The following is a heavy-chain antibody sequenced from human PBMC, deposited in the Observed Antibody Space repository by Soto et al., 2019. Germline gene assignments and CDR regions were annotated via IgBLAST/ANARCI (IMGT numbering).Heavy chain of an antibody. V-gene: IGHV1-18*01. CDR2: ISAYNGNT. CDR3: AREAAGELYYYGMDV. D-gene: IGHD4-17*01. J-gene: IGHJ6*02. CDR1: GYTFTSYG. Sequence: ASVKVSCKASGYTFTSYGISWVRQAPGQGLEWMGWISAYNGNTNYAQKLQGRVTMTTDTSTSTAYMELRSLRSDDTAVYYCAREAAGELYYYGMDVWGQGTTVTVSS.